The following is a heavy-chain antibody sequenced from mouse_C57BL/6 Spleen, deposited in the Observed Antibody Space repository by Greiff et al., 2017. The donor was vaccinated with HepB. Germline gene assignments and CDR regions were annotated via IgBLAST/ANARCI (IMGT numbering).Heavy chain of an antibody. CDR1: GYTFTDYY. CDR2: INPYNGGT. Sequence: EVKLVESGPVLVKPGASVKMSCKASGYTFTDYYMNWVKQSHGKSLEWIGVINPYNGGTSYNQKFKGKATLTVDKSSSTAYMELNSLTSEDSAVYYCARGRLLPGFAYWGQGTLVTVSA. V-gene: IGHV1-19*01. J-gene: IGHJ3*01. CDR3: ARGRLLPGFAY. D-gene: IGHD2-10*01.